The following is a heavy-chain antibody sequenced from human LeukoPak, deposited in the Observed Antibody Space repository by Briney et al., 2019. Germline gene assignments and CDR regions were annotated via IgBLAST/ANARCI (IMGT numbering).Heavy chain of an antibody. J-gene: IGHJ4*02. V-gene: IGHV4-61*02. Sequence: SETLSLTCTVSGGSISSGSYYWSWIRQPAGKGLEWIGRIYTSGSTNYNPSLKSRVTISVDTSKNQFSLKLSSVTAADTAVYYCARGLVAGLWYPLDYWGQGTLVTVSS. CDR1: GGSISSGSYY. CDR2: IYTSGST. CDR3: ARGLVAGLWYPLDY. D-gene: IGHD2-15*01.